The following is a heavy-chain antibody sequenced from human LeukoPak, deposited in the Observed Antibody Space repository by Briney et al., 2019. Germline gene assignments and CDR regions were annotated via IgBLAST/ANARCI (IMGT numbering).Heavy chain of an antibody. Sequence: PSETLSLTCTVSGGSISSYYWSWIRQPPGKGLEWIGEINHSGSTNYNPSLKSRVTISVDTSKNQFSLKLSSVTAADTAVYYCARDTAAAGTYPLIDYWGQGTLVTVSS. V-gene: IGHV4-34*01. J-gene: IGHJ4*02. CDR3: ARDTAAAGTYPLIDY. CDR1: GGSISSYY. D-gene: IGHD6-13*01. CDR2: INHSGST.